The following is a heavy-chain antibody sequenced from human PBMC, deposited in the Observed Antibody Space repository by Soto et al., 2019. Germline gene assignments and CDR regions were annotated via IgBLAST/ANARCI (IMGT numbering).Heavy chain of an antibody. Sequence: AETLSLSCAVYGGSFSGDYWTGIRQPPGTGQEWIGEINHSGSTNYNPSLKSRVTISVDTSTNQFSLKLTSVTAADTAVYYCATDKITGLFDYWGQGTLVTVSS. CDR1: GGSFSGDY. V-gene: IGHV4-34*01. D-gene: IGHD2-8*02. J-gene: IGHJ4*02. CDR2: INHSGST. CDR3: ATDKITGLFDY.